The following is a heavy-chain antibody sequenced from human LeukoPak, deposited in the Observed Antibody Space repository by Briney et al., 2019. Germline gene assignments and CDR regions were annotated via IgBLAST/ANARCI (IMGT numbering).Heavy chain of an antibody. CDR3: ARAQYSYAPASFDY. CDR2: IKHSGST. J-gene: IGHJ4*02. Sequence: ASETLSLTCAVYGGSFSGYYWSWIRQPPGKGLEWIGEIKHSGSTNYNPSLKSRVTISVDTSKTQFSLKLSSVNAADTAVYYCARAQYSYAPASFDYWGQGTLVTVSS. CDR1: GGSFSGYY. V-gene: IGHV4-34*01. D-gene: IGHD5-18*01.